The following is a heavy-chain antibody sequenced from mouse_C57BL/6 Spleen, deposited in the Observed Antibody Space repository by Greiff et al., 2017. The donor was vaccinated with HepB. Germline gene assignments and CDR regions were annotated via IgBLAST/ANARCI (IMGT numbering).Heavy chain of an antibody. CDR1: GFTFSSYG. CDR3: ARQTAQATYAMDY. CDR2: ISSGGSYT. D-gene: IGHD3-2*02. V-gene: IGHV5-6*01. J-gene: IGHJ4*01. Sequence: EVQLQESGGDLVKPGGSLKLSCAASGFTFSSYGMSWVRQTPDKRLEWVATISSGGSYTYYPDSVKGRFTISRDNAKNTLYLQMSSLKSEDTAMYYCARQTAQATYAMDYWGQGTSVTVSS.